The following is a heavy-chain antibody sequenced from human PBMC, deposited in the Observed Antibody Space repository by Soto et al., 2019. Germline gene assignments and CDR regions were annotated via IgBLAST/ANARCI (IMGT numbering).Heavy chain of an antibody. V-gene: IGHV4-34*01. Sequence: ETLSLTCDFSGESFSGYFCNWLRQPPGKGLEWIGEISQVGRARYNPSLETRITISVDTSKTQFSLKLTSVTDADTAVYYCARGYGYFRQWGQGALVTVSS. D-gene: IGHD4-17*01. CDR2: ISQVGRA. J-gene: IGHJ4*02. CDR1: GESFSGYF. CDR3: ARGYGYFRQ.